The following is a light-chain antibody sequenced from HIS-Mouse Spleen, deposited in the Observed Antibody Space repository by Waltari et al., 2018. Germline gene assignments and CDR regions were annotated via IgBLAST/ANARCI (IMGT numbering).Light chain of an antibody. CDR2: SNN. CDR1: SSNIGSNT. V-gene: IGLV1-44*01. J-gene: IGLJ1*01. Sequence: QSVLTQPPSASGTPGQRVTISCSGSSSNIGSNTVNWYQQLPGTAPKLPIYSNNTPPSGVPDLFSGSKSGTSASLAISGLQSEDEADYYCAAWDDSLNGNYVFGTGTKVTVL. CDR3: AAWDDSLNGNYV.